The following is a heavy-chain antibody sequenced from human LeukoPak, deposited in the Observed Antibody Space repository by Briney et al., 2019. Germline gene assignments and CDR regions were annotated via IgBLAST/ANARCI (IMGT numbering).Heavy chain of an antibody. J-gene: IGHJ1*01. V-gene: IGHV3-7*01. CDR3: ARELGVRH. CDR2: IQKGGSET. Sequence: GGSLRLSCVVSGISLSNYAMTWVRQAPGKGLEWVANIQKGGSETSYVDSVKGRFTISRDNAKNSLYLQTNSLRDEDTAVYYCARELGVRHWGQGALVIVSS. CDR1: GISLSNYA. D-gene: IGHD3-16*01.